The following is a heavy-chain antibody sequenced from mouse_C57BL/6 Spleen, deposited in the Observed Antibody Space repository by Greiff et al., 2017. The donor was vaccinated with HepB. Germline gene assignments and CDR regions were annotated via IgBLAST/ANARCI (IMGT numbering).Heavy chain of an antibody. J-gene: IGHJ2*01. CDR3: ARKGVGSSFFDY. Sequence: QVQLQQPGAELVKPGASVKLSCKASGYTFTSYWMHWVKQRPGQGLEWIGMIHPNSGSTNYNEKFKSKATLTVDKSSSTAYMQLSSLTSEDSAVYYCARKGVGSSFFDYWGQGTTLTVSS. CDR1: GYTFTSYW. CDR2: IHPNSGST. D-gene: IGHD1-1*01. V-gene: IGHV1-64*01.